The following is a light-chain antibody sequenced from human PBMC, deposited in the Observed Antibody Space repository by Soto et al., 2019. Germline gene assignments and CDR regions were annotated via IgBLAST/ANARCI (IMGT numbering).Light chain of an antibody. CDR3: QQYGSSPQT. CDR1: QSVSSSY. V-gene: IGKV3-20*01. CDR2: GAS. Sequence: ESGLTRSPGTLSLSPGERATLSCRASQSVSSSYLAWYQQKPGQAPRLLIYGASSRATGIPDRFSGSGSGTDFTLTISRLEPEDFAVYYCQQYGSSPQTFGQGTMVDI. J-gene: IGKJ1*01.